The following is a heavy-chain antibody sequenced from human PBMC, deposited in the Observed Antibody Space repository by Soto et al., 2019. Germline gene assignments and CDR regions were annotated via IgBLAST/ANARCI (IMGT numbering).Heavy chain of an antibody. CDR1: GDSVGGYY. V-gene: IGHV4-59*02. Sequence: PSETLSLTCTVSGDSVGGYYLSWIRLPPRRGLEWIGYFYHSGSTNYNPSLSSRVTISVDTPKNQFSLRLSSVTAADTAVYYCARGPRSDYYYYYGMDVLGQGTTVTVSS. J-gene: IGHJ6*02. D-gene: IGHD3-3*01. CDR2: FYHSGST. CDR3: ARGPRSDYYYYYGMDV.